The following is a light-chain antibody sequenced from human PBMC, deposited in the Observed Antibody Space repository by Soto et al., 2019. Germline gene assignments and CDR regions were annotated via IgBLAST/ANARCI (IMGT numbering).Light chain of an antibody. Sequence: QSALTQPRSGSGAPGQSVTISCTGTSSDVGDYNYVSWSQQHPGKAPKVMIFDVNKRPSGGPDRFSGSKSGNTASLTISGLQADDEADYYCCSYAGSYTYVFGTGTKVTVL. CDR1: SSDVGDYNY. CDR3: CSYAGSYTYV. V-gene: IGLV2-11*01. J-gene: IGLJ1*01. CDR2: DVN.